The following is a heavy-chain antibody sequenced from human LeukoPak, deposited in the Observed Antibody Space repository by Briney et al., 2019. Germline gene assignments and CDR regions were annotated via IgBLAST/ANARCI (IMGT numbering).Heavy chain of an antibody. CDR1: GGSFSGYY. J-gene: IGHJ6*02. V-gene: IGHV4-34*01. D-gene: IGHD2-15*01. CDR2: INHSGST. CDR3: ARAGPAATRYYYYGMDV. Sequence: KPSETLSFTCAVYGGSFSGYYWSWIRQPPGKGLEWIGEINHSGSTNYNPSLKSRVTISVDTSKNQFSLKLSSVTAADTAVYYCARAGPAATRYYYYGMDVWGQGTTVTVSS.